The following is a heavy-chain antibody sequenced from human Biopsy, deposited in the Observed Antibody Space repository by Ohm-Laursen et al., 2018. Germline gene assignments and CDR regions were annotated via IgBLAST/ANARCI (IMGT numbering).Heavy chain of an antibody. CDR3: ARGPYGDNAGAFDV. Sequence: GTLSLTCAVDGGPFSGYDWPWIRQPPGKGLEGVGEFSHTGTTIYNPSLKSRLPISVDKSKNHFSLRLTSVTAADTATYFCARGPYGDNAGAFDVWGQGTVVTVSS. D-gene: IGHD4/OR15-4a*01. CDR1: GGPFSGYD. CDR2: FSHTGTT. J-gene: IGHJ3*01. V-gene: IGHV4-34*01.